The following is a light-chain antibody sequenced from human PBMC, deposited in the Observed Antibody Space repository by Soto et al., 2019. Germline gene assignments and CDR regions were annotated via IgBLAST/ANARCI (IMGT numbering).Light chain of an antibody. J-gene: IGKJ1*01. CDR3: QQYNNWPLT. CDR1: QSVSSSY. V-gene: IGKV3-20*01. Sequence: ENVLKQAAGTLSLYPGERATHSCRASQSVSSSYLAWYQQKPGQAPRLLIYGASSRATGIPDRFSGSGSGTDFTLTISRLQSEDFAVYYCQQYNNWPLTFGQGTNVDI. CDR2: GAS.